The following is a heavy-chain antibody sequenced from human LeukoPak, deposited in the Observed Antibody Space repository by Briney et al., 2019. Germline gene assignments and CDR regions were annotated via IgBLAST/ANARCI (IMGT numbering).Heavy chain of an antibody. Sequence: RGALRLSSAASGFTFSSYGMHWVRQAPRKWLGWGAVISYVGSNEYYAASLKGRYTISRDNSKNPLYLQMNSLRAEDTAVYNCAKDISIVGAKYYFDYWGQGTLVTVSS. CDR2: ISYVGSNE. V-gene: IGHV3-30*18. CDR1: GFTFSSYG. D-gene: IGHD1-26*01. CDR3: AKDISIVGAKYYFDY. J-gene: IGHJ4*02.